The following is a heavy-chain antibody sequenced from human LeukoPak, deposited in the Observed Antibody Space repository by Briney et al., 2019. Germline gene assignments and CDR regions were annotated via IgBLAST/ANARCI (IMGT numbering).Heavy chain of an antibody. D-gene: IGHD2-15*01. CDR1: GFTFSSYG. J-gene: IGHJ6*02. V-gene: IGHV3-30*03. CDR2: ISYDGSNK. CDR3: AMVVAATSYYYYGMDV. Sequence: GGSLRLSCAASGFTFSSYGMHWVRQAPGKGLEWVAVISYDGSNKYYADSVKGRFTISRDNAKNSLYLQMNSLRAEDTAVYYCAMVVAATSYYYYGMDVWGQGTTVTVSS.